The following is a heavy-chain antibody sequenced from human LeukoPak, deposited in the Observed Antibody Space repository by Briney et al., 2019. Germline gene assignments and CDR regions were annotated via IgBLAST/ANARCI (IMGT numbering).Heavy chain of an antibody. Sequence: SVKVSCEASGGTFSSYDISWVRQAPGQGLEWMGGITPIFGTAKYAQKFQGRVTITAVESMSTAYMELSSLRSEDTAVYYCARGWLAETTVVTPYNYWGQGTLVTVSS. CDR2: ITPIFGTA. CDR1: GGTFSSYD. CDR3: ARGWLAETTVVTPYNY. V-gene: IGHV1-69*13. J-gene: IGHJ4*02. D-gene: IGHD4-23*01.